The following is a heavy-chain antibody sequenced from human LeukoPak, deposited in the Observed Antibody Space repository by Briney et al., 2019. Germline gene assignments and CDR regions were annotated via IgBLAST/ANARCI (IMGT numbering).Heavy chain of an antibody. CDR1: GVSISSHY. D-gene: IGHD4/OR15-4a*01. CDR2: IYYSGST. Sequence: PSETLSLTCTVSGVSISSHYWSWIRQPPGKGLEWIGYIYYSGSTNYNPSLKSRVTISVDTSKNQFSLKLSSVTAADTAVYYCASAKYTKYYFDYWGQGTLVTVSS. CDR3: ASAKYTKYYFDY. V-gene: IGHV4-59*11. J-gene: IGHJ4*02.